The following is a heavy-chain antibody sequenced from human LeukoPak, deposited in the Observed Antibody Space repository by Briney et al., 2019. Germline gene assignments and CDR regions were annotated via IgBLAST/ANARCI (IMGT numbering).Heavy chain of an antibody. D-gene: IGHD3-10*01. V-gene: IGHV4-61*02. J-gene: IGHJ4*02. CDR1: GGSISSGSYY. CDR3: ARGLWFGDENPPYFDY. Sequence: SETLSLTCTVSGGSISSGSYYWSWIRQPAGKGLEWIGRIYTSGSTNYNPSLKSRVTISVDTSRNQFSLKLSSVTAADTAVYYCARGLWFGDENPPYFDYWGQGILVTVSS. CDR2: IYTSGST.